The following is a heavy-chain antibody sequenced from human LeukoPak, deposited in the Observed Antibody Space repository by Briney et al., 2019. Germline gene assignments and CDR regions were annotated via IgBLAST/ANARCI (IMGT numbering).Heavy chain of an antibody. Sequence: ASVKVSCKASGYTFTSYGISWVRQAPGQGLEWMGWISAYNGNTNYAQKLQGRVTMTTDTSTSTAYMELRSLRSDDTAVYYCARRNYYDSSGYLDAFDIWGQGTMLTVSS. CDR3: ARRNYYDSSGYLDAFDI. V-gene: IGHV1-18*01. CDR2: ISAYNGNT. CDR1: GYTFTSYG. D-gene: IGHD3-22*01. J-gene: IGHJ3*02.